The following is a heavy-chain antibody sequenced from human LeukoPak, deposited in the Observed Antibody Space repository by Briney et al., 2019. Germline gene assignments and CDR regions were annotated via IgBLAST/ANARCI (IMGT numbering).Heavy chain of an antibody. D-gene: IGHD2-15*01. CDR1: GFTFSNAW. J-gene: IGHJ3*02. CDR2: IKEDGSEK. V-gene: IGHV3-7*01. CDR3: AGRIFDN. Sequence: GGSLRLSCAASGFTFSNAWMSWVRQAPGKGLEWVANIKEDGSEKYYVDSVKGRFTISRDNAKNSLYLQMNSLRAEDTAVYYCAGRIFDNWGQGTMVTVSS.